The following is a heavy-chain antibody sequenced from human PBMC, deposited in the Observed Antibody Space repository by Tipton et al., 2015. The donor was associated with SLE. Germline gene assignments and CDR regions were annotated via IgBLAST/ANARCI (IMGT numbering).Heavy chain of an antibody. CDR1: GGSISSGSYY. CDR2: INHSGST. Sequence: TLSLTCTVSGGSISSGSYYWSWIRQPPGKGLEWIGEINHSGSTNYNPSLKSRVTISVDTSKNQFSLKLSSVTAADTAVYYCAKDRDSSSWYYFDYWGQGTLVTVSS. D-gene: IGHD6-13*01. V-gene: IGHV4-39*07. J-gene: IGHJ4*02. CDR3: AKDRDSSSWYYFDY.